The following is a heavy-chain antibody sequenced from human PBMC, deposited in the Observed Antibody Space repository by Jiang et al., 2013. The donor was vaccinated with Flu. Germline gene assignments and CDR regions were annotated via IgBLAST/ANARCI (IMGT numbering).Heavy chain of an antibody. D-gene: IGHD3-16*01. V-gene: IGHV1-3*01. CDR1: GQRFIDYG. Sequence: GAEVKKPGASVKVSCKSSGQRFIDYGIHWFRQASGQSLEWMGWVNAANGNTKYSQKFQARVTITRDTSATTGYMELSSLESEDTAVYYCATEFWGAKLFDNWGQGTLVTVSS. J-gene: IGHJ4*02. CDR2: VNAANGNT. CDR3: ATEFWGAKLFDN.